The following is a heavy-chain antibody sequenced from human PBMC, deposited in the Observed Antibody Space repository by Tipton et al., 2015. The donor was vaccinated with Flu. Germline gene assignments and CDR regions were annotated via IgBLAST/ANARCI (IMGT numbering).Heavy chain of an antibody. V-gene: IGHV4-31*03. CDR1: GGSISSGGYY. D-gene: IGHD3-9*01. J-gene: IGHJ4*02. CDR3: AGGGDYDILAD. Sequence: TLSLTCTVSGGSISSGGYYWSWIRQHPGKGLEWIGYIYYSGSTYYNPSLKSRVTIAVDTSKNQFSLKLSSVTAADTAVYYCAGGGDYDILADWGQGTLVTVSS. CDR2: IYYSGST.